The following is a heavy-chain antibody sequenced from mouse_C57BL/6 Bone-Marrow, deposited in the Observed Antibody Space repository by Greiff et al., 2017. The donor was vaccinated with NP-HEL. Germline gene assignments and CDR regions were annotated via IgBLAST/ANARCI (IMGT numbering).Heavy chain of an antibody. V-gene: IGHV6-3*01. D-gene: IGHD1-1*01. CDR3: TEAYYYGSSYGWYFDV. Sequence: EVKLMESGGGLVQPGGSMKLSCVASGFTFSNYWMNWVRQSPEKGLEWVAQIRLKSDNYATHYAESVKGRFTISRDDSKSSVYLQMNNLRAEDTGIYYCTEAYYYGSSYGWYFDVWGTGTTVTVSS. CDR1: GFTFSNYW. J-gene: IGHJ1*03. CDR2: IRLKSDNYAT.